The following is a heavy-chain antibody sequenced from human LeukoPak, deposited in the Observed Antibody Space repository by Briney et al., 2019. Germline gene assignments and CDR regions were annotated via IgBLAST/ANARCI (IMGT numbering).Heavy chain of an antibody. CDR1: GFTFRSYW. CDR3: AREVAGADV. Sequence: GGSLRLSCAASGFTFRSYWLSWVRQAPGKGLEWVANIKEDGSEKHYVDSVKGRFTISRDNAQNSVYLQMNSLRADDTAVYYCAREVAGADVWGQGTTVTVSS. D-gene: IGHD6-19*01. V-gene: IGHV3-7*01. J-gene: IGHJ6*02. CDR2: IKEDGSEK.